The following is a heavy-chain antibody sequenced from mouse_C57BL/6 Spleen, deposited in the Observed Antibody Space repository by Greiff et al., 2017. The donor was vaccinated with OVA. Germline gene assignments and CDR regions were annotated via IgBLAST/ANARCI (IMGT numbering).Heavy chain of an antibody. J-gene: IGHJ1*03. Sequence: QVQLKQPGAELVKPGASVKVSCKASGYTFTSYWMHWVKQRPGQGLEWIGRIHPSDSDTNYNQKFKGKATLTVDKSSSTAYMQLSSLTSEYSAVYYCATSDGYYWYFDVWGTGTTVTVSS. D-gene: IGHD2-3*01. CDR3: ATSDGYYWYFDV. CDR1: GYTFTSYW. V-gene: IGHV1-74*01. CDR2: IHPSDSDT.